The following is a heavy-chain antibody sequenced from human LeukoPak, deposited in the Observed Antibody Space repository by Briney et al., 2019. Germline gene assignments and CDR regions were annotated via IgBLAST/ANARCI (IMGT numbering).Heavy chain of an antibody. J-gene: IGHJ6*03. CDR1: GGSISSYY. CDR2: IYYSGST. CDR3: ARTDIVPRVRGYYYYMDV. Sequence: PSETLSLTCTVSGGSISSYYWSWIRQPPGKGLEWIGYIYYSGSTNYNPSLKSRVTISVDTSKNQFSLKLSSVTAADTAVYYCARTDIVPRVRGYYYYMDVWGKGTTVTVSS. D-gene: IGHD2-8*01. V-gene: IGHV4-59*01.